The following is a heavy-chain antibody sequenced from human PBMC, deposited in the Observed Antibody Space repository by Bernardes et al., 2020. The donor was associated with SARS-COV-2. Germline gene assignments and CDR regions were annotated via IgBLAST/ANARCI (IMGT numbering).Heavy chain of an antibody. CDR1: GFTFSHYG. Sequence: GGSLRLSCAASGFTFSHYGMHWVRQASGKGLEWLSLISYDGSNKYYTESVKGRFTISRDNSKNTVYLQMNSLRTEDTAVYFCAKGGTSGSFDYWGQGTLVTVSS. V-gene: IGHV3-30*18. D-gene: IGHD1-26*01. J-gene: IGHJ4*02. CDR2: ISYDGSNK. CDR3: AKGGTSGSFDY.